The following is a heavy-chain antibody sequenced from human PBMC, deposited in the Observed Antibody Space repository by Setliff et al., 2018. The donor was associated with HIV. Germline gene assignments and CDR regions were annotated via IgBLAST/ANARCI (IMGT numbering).Heavy chain of an antibody. V-gene: IGHV4-34*01. CDR1: GGSFSGYY. Sequence: SETLSLTCAVYGGSFSGYYWSWIRQPPGKGLEWIGEIHHSGSTKYNPSLKSRVTILVDTSKNQLSLNVTSVTAADTAVYFCARHGGRSFDSWGQGTLVTAPQ. J-gene: IGHJ4*02. D-gene: IGHD2-15*01. CDR2: IHHSGST. CDR3: ARHGGRSFDS.